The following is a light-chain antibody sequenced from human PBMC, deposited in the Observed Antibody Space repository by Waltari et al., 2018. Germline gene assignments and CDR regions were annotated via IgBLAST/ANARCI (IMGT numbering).Light chain of an antibody. Sequence: DIVLTQSPDSLAVSLGERATLNCKSSQSVLSSSNNKNYLGWYQQKPGHPPKLLITWASTRESGVPDRFSGSGSGTDFTLTISSLQAEDVAVYFCQQCYTFPYTFGQGTKLEIK. V-gene: IGKV4-1*01. CDR1: QSVLSSSNNKNY. CDR2: WAS. CDR3: QQCYTFPYT. J-gene: IGKJ2*01.